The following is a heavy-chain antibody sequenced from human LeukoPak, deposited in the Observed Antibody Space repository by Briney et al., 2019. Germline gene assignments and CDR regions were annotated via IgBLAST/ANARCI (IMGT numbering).Heavy chain of an antibody. CDR3: AREDGSGSHNSGYYYYYYMDV. CDR2: IYYSGST. Sequence: SQTLSLTCTVSGGSISSGDYYWRWIRQPPGKGLEWIGYIYYSGSTYYNPSLKSRVTISVDTSKNQFSLKLSSVTAADTAVYYCAREDGSGSHNSGYYYYYYMDVWGKGTTVTVSS. J-gene: IGHJ6*03. V-gene: IGHV4-30-4*08. D-gene: IGHD3-10*01. CDR1: GGSISSGDYY.